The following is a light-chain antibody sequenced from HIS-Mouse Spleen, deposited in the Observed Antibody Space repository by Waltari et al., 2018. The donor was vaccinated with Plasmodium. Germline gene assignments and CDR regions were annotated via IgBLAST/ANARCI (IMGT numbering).Light chain of an antibody. J-gene: IGLJ3*02. V-gene: IGLV3-10*01. Sequence: SYELTQPPSVSVSPGQTARIPFPGDALPTKYAYWYQQKSGQAPVLVIYEDSKRPSGIPERFSGSSSGTMATLTISGAQVEDEADYYCYSTDSSGNHRVFGGGTKLTVL. CDR3: YSTDSSGNHRV. CDR1: ALPTKY. CDR2: EDS.